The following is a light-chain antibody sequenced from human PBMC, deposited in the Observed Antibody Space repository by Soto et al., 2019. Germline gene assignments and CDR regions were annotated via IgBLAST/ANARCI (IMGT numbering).Light chain of an antibody. CDR3: SSYTSSASLDV. J-gene: IGLJ1*01. Sequence: QSVLTQPASVSGSPGQSITISCTGTSSDVGGYNYVPWYQHHPGKAPKLLIYDVSDRPSGVSNRFSGSKSGNTASLTISGLQTEDEAVYYCSSYTSSASLDVFGAGTRSPS. CDR1: SSDVGGYNY. CDR2: DVS. V-gene: IGLV2-14*03.